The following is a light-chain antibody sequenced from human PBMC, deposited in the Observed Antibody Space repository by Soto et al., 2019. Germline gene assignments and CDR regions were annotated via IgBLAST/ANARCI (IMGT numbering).Light chain of an antibody. V-gene: IGKV1-5*01. CDR1: QSFNEW. J-gene: IGKJ1*01. CDR3: QQYNSYSRT. Sequence: DIQMTQSPSTLSASVGDRVTITCRASQSFNEWLAWYQKNPGKAPKLLIYDASSLESGVPSRFSGSGSGTEFTLTISSLQPDEVATYHGQQYNSYSRTFGQGTKVDIK. CDR2: DAS.